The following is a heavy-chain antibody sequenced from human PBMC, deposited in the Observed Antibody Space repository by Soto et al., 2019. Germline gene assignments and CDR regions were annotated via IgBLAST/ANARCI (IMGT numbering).Heavy chain of an antibody. V-gene: IGHV3-48*02. CDR1: GFTLSSYN. CDR3: ARDHSGSTWFVVIYYYFGVDV. Sequence: EVQLVESGGGLVQPGGSLRLSCAASGFTLSSYNMNWGRQAPGKGLEWVSYISGSSDSIYYADSVKGRFTISRDNAKNSLYLQMDSLRDEDTAVYYCARDHSGSTWFVVIYYYFGVDVWCQGTTVTVSS. D-gene: IGHD6-13*01. J-gene: IGHJ6*02. CDR2: ISGSSDSI.